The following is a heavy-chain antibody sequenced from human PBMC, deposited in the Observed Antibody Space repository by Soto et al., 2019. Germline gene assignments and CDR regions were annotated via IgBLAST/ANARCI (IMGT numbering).Heavy chain of an antibody. CDR3: VKDRVKSGLGEVDY. D-gene: IGHD3-16*01. CDR2: ISYDGSNK. V-gene: IGHV3-30*18. Sequence: QVQLVESGGGVVQPGRSLRLSCAASEFTFSSHGMHWVRQAPGKGLEWLAVISYDGSNKYYGDSVKDRFTISRDNSKTTLFLQMNSLRAEDTAVYYCVKDRVKSGLGEVDYWGQGTLVTVSS. J-gene: IGHJ4*02. CDR1: EFTFSSHG.